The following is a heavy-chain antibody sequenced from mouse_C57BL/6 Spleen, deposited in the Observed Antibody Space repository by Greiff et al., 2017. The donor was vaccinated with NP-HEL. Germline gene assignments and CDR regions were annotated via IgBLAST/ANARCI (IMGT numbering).Heavy chain of an antibody. CDR1: GFTFSSYA. CDR3: AREEGLYWYFDV. D-gene: IGHD2-13*01. Sequence: EVHLVESGGGLVKPGGSLKLSCAASGFTFSSYAMSWVRQTPEKRLEWVATISDGGSYTYYPDNVKGRFTISRDNAKNNLYLQMSHLKSEDTAMYYCAREEGLYWYFDVWGTGTTVTVSS. CDR2: ISDGGSYT. J-gene: IGHJ1*03. V-gene: IGHV5-4*01.